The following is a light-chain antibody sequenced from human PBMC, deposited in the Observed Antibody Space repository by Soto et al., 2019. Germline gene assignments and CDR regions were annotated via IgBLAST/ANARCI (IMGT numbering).Light chain of an antibody. CDR1: QGISSA. Sequence: AIQLTQSPSSLSASVGDRVTITCRASQGISSALAWYQQKPGKAPKLLIYDASSLESGVPSRFSGSGSGTDFTLTISSLQPEDFASYYCKQFNSYPNGGLTFGGGTKVEIK. CDR3: KQFNSYPNGGLT. V-gene: IGKV1-13*02. J-gene: IGKJ4*01. CDR2: DAS.